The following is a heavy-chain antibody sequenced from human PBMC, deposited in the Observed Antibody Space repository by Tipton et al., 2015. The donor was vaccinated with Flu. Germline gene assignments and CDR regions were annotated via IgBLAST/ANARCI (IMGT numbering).Heavy chain of an antibody. V-gene: IGHV4-38-2*02. Sequence: TLSLTCTLSGDSIRSDYYWGWVRQPPGKGLEWIGNIFHTGSTYHNPSLKSRVTISINTSKNQFSLRLTSVTAADTAVYYCARKTLPVAGYFDYWGQGTPVTVSS. D-gene: IGHD6-19*01. CDR2: IFHTGST. J-gene: IGHJ4*02. CDR1: GDSIRSDYY. CDR3: ARKTLPVAGYFDY.